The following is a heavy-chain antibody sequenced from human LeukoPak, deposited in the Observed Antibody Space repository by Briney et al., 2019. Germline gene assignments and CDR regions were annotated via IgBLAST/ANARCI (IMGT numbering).Heavy chain of an antibody. Sequence: GASVKVSCKASGYTFTSYGISWVRQAPGQGLEWMGWISAYNGNTNYAQKLQGRVTMTTDTSTSTAYMELRSLRSDDTAVYYCARTLGGYSGYDSSRFDYWGQGTLVTVSS. V-gene: IGHV1-18*01. CDR3: ARTLGGYSGYDSSRFDY. D-gene: IGHD5-12*01. J-gene: IGHJ4*02. CDR1: GYTFTSYG. CDR2: ISAYNGNT.